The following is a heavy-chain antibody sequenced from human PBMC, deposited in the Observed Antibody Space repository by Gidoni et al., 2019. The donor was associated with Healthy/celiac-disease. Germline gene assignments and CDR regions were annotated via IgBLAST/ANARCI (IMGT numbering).Heavy chain of an antibody. J-gene: IGHJ4*02. CDR2: ISSSSSYI. V-gene: IGHV3-21*01. Sequence: EVQLVESVGGLVTPGGSLRLSCAASGFTFSSYSMNWVRQAPGKGLEWVSSISSSSSYIYYADSVKGRFTISRDNAKNSLYLQMNSLRAEDTAVYYCARDNGGYEPFDYWGQGTLVTVSS. CDR1: GFTFSSYS. D-gene: IGHD5-12*01. CDR3: ARDNGGYEPFDY.